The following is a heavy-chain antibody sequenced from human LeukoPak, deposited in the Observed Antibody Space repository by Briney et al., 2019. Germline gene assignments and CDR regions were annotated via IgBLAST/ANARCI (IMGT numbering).Heavy chain of an antibody. CDR1: GFTFSGYG. Sequence: GGSLRLSCAASGFTFSGYGISWVRQAPGKGLEWVSSVRVDGHTTFYADSVKGRFTISRDNSKNTLYLQMNSLRAEDTAVYYCARGPPGRPYSSSSYGWGQGTLVTVSS. D-gene: IGHD6-6*01. CDR3: ARGPPGRPYSSSSYG. CDR2: VRVDGHTT. J-gene: IGHJ4*02. V-gene: IGHV3-23*01.